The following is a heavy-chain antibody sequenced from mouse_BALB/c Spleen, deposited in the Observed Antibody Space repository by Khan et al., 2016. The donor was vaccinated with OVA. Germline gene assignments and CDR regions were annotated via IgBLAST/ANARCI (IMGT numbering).Heavy chain of an antibody. V-gene: IGHV1-4*01. CDR2: IIPSSGYT. CDR1: DYTFTSYT. J-gene: IGHJ4*01. Sequence: VQLQESGAELARPGASVKMYCKASDYTFTSYTMHWVQQRPGQGLEWNGYIIPSSGYTNYNQKFKDKSTLTADKSSSTDSMQLKSLTSADSAVYYCTMETYYAKDQWGQRTARTVSS. CDR3: TMETYYAKDQ.